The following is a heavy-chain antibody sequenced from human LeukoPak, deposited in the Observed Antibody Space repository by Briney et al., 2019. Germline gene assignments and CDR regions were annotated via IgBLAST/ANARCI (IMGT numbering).Heavy chain of an antibody. J-gene: IGHJ4*02. V-gene: IGHV3-7*01. CDR2: INRDGSDK. Sequence: PGGSLRLSCAASGFTFSSYWMSWVRQAPGKGLEWVANINRDGSDKYYVDSVKGRFTISRDNAKNSLYLQMNSLRAEDTAVYYCARHNYNFDYWGQGTLVTVSP. CDR1: GFTFSSYW. D-gene: IGHD1-1*01. CDR3: ARHNYNFDY.